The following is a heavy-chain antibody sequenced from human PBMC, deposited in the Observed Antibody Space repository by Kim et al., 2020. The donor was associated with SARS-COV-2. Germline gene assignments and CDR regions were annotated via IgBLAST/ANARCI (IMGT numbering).Heavy chain of an antibody. CDR1: GFTFSSYG. J-gene: IGHJ6*02. CDR2: LSNDGSNT. Sequence: GGSLRLSCAASGFTFSSYGMHWVRQAPGKGLECVAVLSNDGSNTYYADSVQGRFTISRDNSKNTLYLQMNSLRAEDTAVYYCANQPEGYYYGMDVWGQGTTVTVSS. V-gene: IGHV3-30*18. CDR3: ANQPEGYYYGMDV.